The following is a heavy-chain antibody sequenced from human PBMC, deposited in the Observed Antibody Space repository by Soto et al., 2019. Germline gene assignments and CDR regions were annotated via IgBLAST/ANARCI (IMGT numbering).Heavy chain of an antibody. D-gene: IGHD2-15*01. CDR1: GGSFSDYA. CDR3: ARERATRGWSYLDL. CDR2: IIPIFGTP. V-gene: IGHV1-69*01. Sequence: QVQLVQSGAEVKKPGSSVKISCKAFGGSFSDYAISWVRQAPGQGLEWMGGIIPIFGTPNYAQKFQDRVTFTAHESTNTAYMELSRLTSEDTAVYYCARERATRGWSYLDLWGQGTQVTFSS. J-gene: IGHJ4*02.